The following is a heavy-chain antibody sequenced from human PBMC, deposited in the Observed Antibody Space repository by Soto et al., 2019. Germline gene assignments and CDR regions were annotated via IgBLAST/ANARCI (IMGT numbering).Heavy chain of an antibody. J-gene: IGHJ5*02. CDR3: ARDRGYRYGSFGP. D-gene: IGHD5-18*01. CDR2: IYSDGTT. CDR1: GGSISGYY. V-gene: IGHV4-4*07. Sequence: KASETLSLTCIVSGGSISGYYWSWIRQPAGKELEWIGRIYSDGTTNYNPSLKGRGTMSVDTSKKQISLKLTSATAADTAMYYCARDRGYRYGSFGPSGQGVLVTVSS.